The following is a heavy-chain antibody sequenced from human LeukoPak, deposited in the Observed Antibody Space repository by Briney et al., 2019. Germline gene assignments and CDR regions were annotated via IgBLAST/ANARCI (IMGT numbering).Heavy chain of an antibody. CDR2: FDPEDGET. CDR3: ARTSYSSSHGPSDY. CDR1: GYTLTELS. J-gene: IGHJ4*02. Sequence: GASVKVSCKVSGYTLTELSMQWVRQAPGKGLEWMGGFDPEDGETIYAQKFQGRVTMTEDKSTDTVYMELNSLRSEDTAVYYCARTSYSSSHGPSDYWGQGTLVTVSS. V-gene: IGHV1-24*01. D-gene: IGHD6-13*01.